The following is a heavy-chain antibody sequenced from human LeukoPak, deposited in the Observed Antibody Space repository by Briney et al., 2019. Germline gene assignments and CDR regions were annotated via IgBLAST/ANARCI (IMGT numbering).Heavy chain of an antibody. CDR3: ASSPILRITKNWFDP. D-gene: IGHD3-3*01. J-gene: IGHJ5*02. V-gene: IGHV4-39*01. CDR1: GGSISSSSYY. Sequence: PSETLSLTCTVSGGSISSSSYYWGWIRQPPGKGLEWIGSIYYSGSTYYNPSLKSRVTISVDTSKNQFSLKLSSVTAADTAVYYCASSPILRITKNWFDPWGQGTLVTVSS. CDR2: IYYSGST.